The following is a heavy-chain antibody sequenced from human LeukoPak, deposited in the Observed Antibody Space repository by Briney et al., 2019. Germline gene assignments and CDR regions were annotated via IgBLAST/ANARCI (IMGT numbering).Heavy chain of an antibody. CDR3: ARSRKNWGFDHDAFDI. Sequence: SVKVSCKASGGTFSSYAISWVRQAPGQGLEWMGRIIPIFGTANYAQKFQGRVPITTDGSTSTAYMELSSLRSEDTAVYYCARSRKNWGFDHDAFDIWGQGTMVTVSS. J-gene: IGHJ3*02. D-gene: IGHD7-27*01. V-gene: IGHV1-69*05. CDR1: GGTFSSYA. CDR2: IIPIFGTA.